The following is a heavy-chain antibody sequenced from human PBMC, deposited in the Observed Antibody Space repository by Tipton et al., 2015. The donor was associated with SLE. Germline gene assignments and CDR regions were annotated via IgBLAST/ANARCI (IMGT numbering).Heavy chain of an antibody. J-gene: IGHJ4*02. CDR3: ARDVEFSSVSIFGVIP. V-gene: IGHV4-39*07. CDR1: GGSISSDDYY. D-gene: IGHD3-3*01. CDR2: IYYSGST. Sequence: TLSLTCTVSGGSISSDDYYWTWIRQPPGKGLEWIGSIYYSGSTYYNPSLQSRVTISVDTSKNLFFLNVSSVTAADTAVYYCARDVEFSSVSIFGVIPWGQGTLVTVSS.